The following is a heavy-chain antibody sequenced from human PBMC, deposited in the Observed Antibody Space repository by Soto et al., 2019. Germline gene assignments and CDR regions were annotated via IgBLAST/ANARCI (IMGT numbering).Heavy chain of an antibody. CDR1: GYSFTSYW. J-gene: IGHJ5*02. CDR3: ARGYCTTTICDPWFDP. D-gene: IGHD2-2*01. V-gene: IGHV5-51*01. Sequence: GESLKISCTGSGYSFTSYWIAWVRQIPCKGLEWMGIIYPGDSDTRYSPSFQGQVTISADKSITTAYLQWSSLKASDTAMYYCARGYCTTTICDPWFDPWGQGTLVTVSS. CDR2: IYPGDSDT.